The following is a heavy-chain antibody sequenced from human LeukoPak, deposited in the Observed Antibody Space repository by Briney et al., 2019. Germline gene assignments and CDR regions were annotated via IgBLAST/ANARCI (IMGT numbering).Heavy chain of an antibody. CDR3: ARTSGYSSGWYSP. V-gene: IGHV4-34*01. CDR1: GGSFSGYY. J-gene: IGHJ5*02. CDR2: INHSGST. D-gene: IGHD6-19*01. Sequence: PSETLSLTCAVYGGSFSGYYWSWIRQPPGKGLEWIGEINHSGSTNYNPSLKSRVTISVDTSKNQFSLKLSSVTAADTAVYYCARTSGYSSGWYSPWGQGTLVTVSS.